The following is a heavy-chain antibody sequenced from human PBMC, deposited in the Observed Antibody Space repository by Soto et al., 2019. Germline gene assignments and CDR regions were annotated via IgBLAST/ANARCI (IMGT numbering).Heavy chain of an antibody. D-gene: IGHD6-19*01. J-gene: IGHJ6*02. CDR3: ARHLGRAVAGKYYYGMDV. CDR2: IYYSGST. CDR1: GGSISSYY. Sequence: QVQLQESGPGLVKPSETLSLTCTVSGGSISSYYWSWIRQPPGKGLEWIGYIYYSGSTNYNPSLKSRVTISVDTSKNQFSLKLSSVTAADTAVYYCARHLGRAVAGKYYYGMDVWGQGTTVTVSS. V-gene: IGHV4-59*01.